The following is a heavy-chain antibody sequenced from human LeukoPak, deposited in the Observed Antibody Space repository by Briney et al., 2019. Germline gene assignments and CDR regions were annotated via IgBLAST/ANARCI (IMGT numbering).Heavy chain of an antibody. CDR2: ISGSGGST. D-gene: IGHD6-19*01. CDR1: GFTFSSYA. Sequence: PGRSLRLSFAASGFTFSSYAMSWVRQAPGKGLEWVSAISGSGGSTYYADSVKGRFTISRDNSKNTLYLQMNSLRAEDTAVYYCARDESSSGWSDAFDIWGQGTMVTVSS. CDR3: ARDESSSGWSDAFDI. V-gene: IGHV3-23*01. J-gene: IGHJ3*02.